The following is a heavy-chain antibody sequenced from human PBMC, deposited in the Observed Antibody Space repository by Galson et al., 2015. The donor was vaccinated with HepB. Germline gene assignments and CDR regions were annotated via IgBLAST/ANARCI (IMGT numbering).Heavy chain of an antibody. D-gene: IGHD1-26*01. J-gene: IGHJ4*02. CDR1: GFTFSRYW. CDR2: IKHDRSEQ. Sequence: SLRISCAASGFTFSRYWMSWVRQAPGEGLEWVANIKHDRSEQYYVDSVNGRFTISRVNAKNSLYLQVNSLRAEDTAVYYCARYSSGNYGDYWGQGTLVTVSS. CDR3: ARYSSGNYGDY. V-gene: IGHV3-7*01.